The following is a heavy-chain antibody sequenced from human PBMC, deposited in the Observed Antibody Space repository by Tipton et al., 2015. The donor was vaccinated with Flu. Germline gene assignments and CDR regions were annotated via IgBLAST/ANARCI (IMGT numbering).Heavy chain of an antibody. CDR1: GYTFTSYN. D-gene: IGHD1-1*01. J-gene: IGHJ3*01. CDR2: IYPAGGGI. V-gene: IGHV1-46*01. Sequence: QLVQSGAEVKKPGASVKVSCKASGYTFTSYNMHWVRQAPGQGLGWMGIIYPAGGGISYAQKFQGRVIMTRDRSTGTVHMELSSLKSDDTAMYYCARDKGGGTYTFDAWGQGTMVTVSS. CDR3: ARDKGGGTYTFDA.